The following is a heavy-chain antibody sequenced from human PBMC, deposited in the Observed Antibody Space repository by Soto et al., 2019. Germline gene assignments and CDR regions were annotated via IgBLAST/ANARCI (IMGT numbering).Heavy chain of an antibody. CDR1: GFTFSDYY. V-gene: IGHV3-11*06. D-gene: IGHD1-26*01. Sequence: QVQLVESGGGLVKPGGSLRLSCAASGFTFSDYYMSWIRQAPGKGLEWVSYISSSSSYTNYADSVKGRFTISRDNAKNSLYLQMNSLRAEDTAVYYWATTRIDSGSYYFDYWGQGTLVTVSS. CDR3: ATTRIDSGSYYFDY. J-gene: IGHJ4*02. CDR2: ISSSSSYT.